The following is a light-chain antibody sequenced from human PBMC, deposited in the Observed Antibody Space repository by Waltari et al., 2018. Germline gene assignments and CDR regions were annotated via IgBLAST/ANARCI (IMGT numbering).Light chain of an antibody. CDR2: HAS. J-gene: IGKJ1*01. V-gene: IGKV3-15*01. Sequence: EIVLTQSPVTLYVSPGETATLSCRASESIATNLAWYQHRPGQAPRLLIFHASTRATGIPAKFSVSGSGTEFTLTISSLQSEDFAVYYCQQYNNWPPSTFGQGTKVEI. CDR3: QQYNNWPPST. CDR1: ESIATN.